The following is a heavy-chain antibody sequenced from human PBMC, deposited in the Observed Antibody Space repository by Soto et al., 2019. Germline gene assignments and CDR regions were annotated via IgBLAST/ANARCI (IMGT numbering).Heavy chain of an antibody. Sequence: GESLKISCAASGFTFSSYAMSWVRQAPGKGLEWVSAISGSGGSTYYADSVKGRFTISRDNSKNTLYLQMNSLRAEDTAVYYCAKTDSPYGDYPIFDYWGQGTLVTVSS. V-gene: IGHV3-23*01. CDR1: GFTFSSYA. CDR3: AKTDSPYGDYPIFDY. CDR2: ISGSGGST. J-gene: IGHJ4*02. D-gene: IGHD4-17*01.